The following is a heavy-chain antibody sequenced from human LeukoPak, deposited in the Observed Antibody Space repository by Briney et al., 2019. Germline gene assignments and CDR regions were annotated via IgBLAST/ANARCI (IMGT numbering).Heavy chain of an antibody. CDR3: ASAGSISTGGQI. D-gene: IGHD3-9*01. CDR2: ISGSGGST. V-gene: IGHV3-23*01. CDR1: GFTFSTYD. Sequence: GGSLRLSCAASGFTFSTYDMSWVRQAPGKGLEWVAAISGSGGSTFYADSVKGRFTISRDNSKNTLYLQMNSLTAEDAAVYYCASAGSISTGGQIWGQGSLVTVSS. J-gene: IGHJ4*02.